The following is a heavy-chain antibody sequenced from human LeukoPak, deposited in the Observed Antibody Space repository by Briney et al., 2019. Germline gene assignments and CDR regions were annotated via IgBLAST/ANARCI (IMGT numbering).Heavy chain of an antibody. CDR2: ISYDGSNK. Sequence: GGSLRLSCAASGFTFSSYAMHWVCQAPGKGLEWVAVISYDGSNKYYADSVKGRFTISRDNSKNTLYLQMNSLRAEDTAVYYCARDGLLGYFDYWGQGTLVTVSS. J-gene: IGHJ4*02. CDR1: GFTFSSYA. V-gene: IGHV3-30-3*01. CDR3: ARDGLLGYFDY. D-gene: IGHD7-27*01.